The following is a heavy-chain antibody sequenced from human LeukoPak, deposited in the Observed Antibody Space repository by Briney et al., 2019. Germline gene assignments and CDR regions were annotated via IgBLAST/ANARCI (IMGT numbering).Heavy chain of an antibody. J-gene: IGHJ5*02. V-gene: IGHV3-7*01. CDR3: ASQLERRQGWFDP. CDR2: IKQDGSEK. D-gene: IGHD1-1*01. CDR1: EFTFAIYW. Sequence: GGSLRLSCAASEFTFAIYWMSWVRQSPGKGLEWVANIKQDGSEKYYADSVKGRFTISRDNAKNSLYLRMNSLRAEDSAVYYCASQLERRQGWFDPWGQGTLVTVPS.